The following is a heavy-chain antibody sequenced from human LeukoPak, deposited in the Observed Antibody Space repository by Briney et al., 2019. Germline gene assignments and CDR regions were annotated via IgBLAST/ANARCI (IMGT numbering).Heavy chain of an antibody. CDR3: ARDLGSSSWKYYFDY. J-gene: IGHJ4*02. Sequence: ASVKVSCKASGYTFTGYYMHWVRQAPGQGLEWMGWINPNSGGTNYAQKFQGRVTVTRDTSISTAYMELSRLRSDDTAVYYCARDLGSSSWKYYFDYWGQGTLVTVSS. D-gene: IGHD6-13*01. CDR2: INPNSGGT. CDR1: GYTFTGYY. V-gene: IGHV1-2*02.